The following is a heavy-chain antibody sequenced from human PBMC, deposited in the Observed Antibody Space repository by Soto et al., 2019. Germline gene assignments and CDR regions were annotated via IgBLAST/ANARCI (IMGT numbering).Heavy chain of an antibody. Sequence: HGESLKISCNGSGYSFTSYWIGWVRQMPGKGLEWMGIIYPGDSDTRYSPSFQGQVTISADKSISTAYLQWSSLKASDTAMYYCAKITYSSPVPYNWFDPWGQGTLVTVYS. V-gene: IGHV5-51*01. CDR1: GYSFTSYW. D-gene: IGHD6-13*01. CDR2: IYPGDSDT. CDR3: AKITYSSPVPYNWFDP. J-gene: IGHJ5*02.